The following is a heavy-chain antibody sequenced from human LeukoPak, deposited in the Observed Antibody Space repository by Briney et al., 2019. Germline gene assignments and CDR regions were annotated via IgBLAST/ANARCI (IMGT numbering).Heavy chain of an antibody. V-gene: IGHV4-59*01. CDR1: GGSISSYY. Sequence: MPSETLSLTCTVSGGSISSYYWSWIRQPPGKGLEWIGYIYYSGGTNYNPSLKSRVTISVDTSKNQFSLKLSSVTAADTAVYYCAVQQLNWFDPWGQGTLVTVSS. D-gene: IGHD6-13*01. CDR3: AVQQLNWFDP. J-gene: IGHJ5*02. CDR2: IYYSGGT.